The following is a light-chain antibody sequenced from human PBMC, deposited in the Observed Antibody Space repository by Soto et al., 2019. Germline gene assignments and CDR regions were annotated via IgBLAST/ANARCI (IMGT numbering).Light chain of an antibody. J-gene: IGLJ1*01. CDR3: SSYTSSSTHNYV. V-gene: IGLV2-14*01. Sequence: QSALTQPASVSGSRGQSITISCTGTSSDVGGYNYVSWYQQHPGKAPKLMIYDVSNRPSCVSNRFSGSKSGNTASLTISGLQAEDEADYYCSSYTSSSTHNYVFGTGTKLTVL. CDR1: SSDVGGYNY. CDR2: DVS.